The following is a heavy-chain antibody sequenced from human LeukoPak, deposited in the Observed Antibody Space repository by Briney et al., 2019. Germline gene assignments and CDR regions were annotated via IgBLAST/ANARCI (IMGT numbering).Heavy chain of an antibody. CDR2: ITSSSSYI. D-gene: IGHD6-19*01. CDR3: AKGYRSGWTGDAFDI. V-gene: IGHV3-21*04. Sequence: GESLRLSCAASGFSFSTYNMNWVRQAPGKGLEWVSSITSSSSYIYYADSVKGRFTISRDNSKNTLYLQMNSLRAEDTAVYYCAKGYRSGWTGDAFDIWGQGTMVTVSS. J-gene: IGHJ3*02. CDR1: GFSFSTYN.